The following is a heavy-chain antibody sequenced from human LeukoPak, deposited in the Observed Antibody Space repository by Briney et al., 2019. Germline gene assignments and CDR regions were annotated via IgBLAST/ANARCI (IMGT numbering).Heavy chain of an antibody. CDR3: AGHILYARGWSTGFFQR. V-gene: IGHV4-34*01. D-gene: IGHD6-19*01. Sequence: SETLSLTCAVYGGSFSGYYWSWIRQPPGKGLEWIGTVYYTGSTYYNPSLKSRVTISVDTSKNQFSLKLSSVTAADTAVYYCAGHILYARGWSTGFFQRWGQGTLVTVSS. CDR2: VYYTGST. J-gene: IGHJ1*01. CDR1: GGSFSGYY.